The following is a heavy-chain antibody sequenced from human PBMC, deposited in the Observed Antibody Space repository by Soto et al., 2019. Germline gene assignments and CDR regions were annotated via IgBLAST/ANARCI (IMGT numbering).Heavy chain of an antibody. CDR1: DFAFSNAW. V-gene: IGHV3-15*07. CDR3: ATSRITIFGVITHDNAMDV. J-gene: IGHJ6*02. CDR2: IKTKIDGGTT. D-gene: IGHD3-3*01. Sequence: EVQLMESGGDLIKPGGSLRLSCAVSDFAFSNAWMNWVRQAPGKGLEWVGRIKTKIDGGTTYYAAPVKGRFTISRDDSKNTLYLEMNSLTTEDTAVYYCATSRITIFGVITHDNAMDVWGQGTTVTVSS.